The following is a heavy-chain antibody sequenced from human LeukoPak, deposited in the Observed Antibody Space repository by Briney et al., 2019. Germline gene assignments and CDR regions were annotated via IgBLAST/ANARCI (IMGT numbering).Heavy chain of an antibody. Sequence: SVKVSCKASGGTFSSYAISWARQAPGQGLEWMGGIIPIFGTANYAQKFQGRVTITADESTSTAYMELSSLRSEDTAVYYCARDIRGGDYDILTGYYTVGWFDPWGQGTLVTVSS. V-gene: IGHV1-69*13. J-gene: IGHJ5*02. D-gene: IGHD3-9*01. CDR2: IIPIFGTA. CDR1: GGTFSSYA. CDR3: ARDIRGGDYDILTGYYTVGWFDP.